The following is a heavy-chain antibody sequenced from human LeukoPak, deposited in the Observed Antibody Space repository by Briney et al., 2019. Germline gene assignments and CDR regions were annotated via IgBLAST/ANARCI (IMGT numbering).Heavy chain of an antibody. CDR3: ARDARRGTGTMIVGRAYYYDY. CDR1: GDSISSGDYY. V-gene: IGHV4-61*02. J-gene: IGHJ4*02. Sequence: SQTLSLTCTVSGDSISSGDYYWSWIRQPAGKGLEWIGRIYTSGSTNYNPSLKSRVTMSVDTSKNQFSLKLSSVTAADTAVYYCARDARRGTGTMIVGRAYYYDYWGQGTLVTVSS. CDR2: IYTSGST. D-gene: IGHD3-22*01.